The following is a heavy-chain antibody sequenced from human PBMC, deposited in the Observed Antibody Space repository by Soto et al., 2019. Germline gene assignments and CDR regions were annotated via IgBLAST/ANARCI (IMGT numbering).Heavy chain of an antibody. Sequence: SETLSLTCAVYGASFSGYQWTWIRQTPGKGLEWIGEINHSGNTNYNPSLKSRVTISVDTSKNQFSLKLSSVTAADTAVYYCARGTKWTYDAFDIWGQGTMVTVSS. CDR3: ARGTKWTYDAFDI. CDR1: GASFSGYQ. V-gene: IGHV4-34*01. CDR2: INHSGNT. J-gene: IGHJ3*02. D-gene: IGHD1-26*01.